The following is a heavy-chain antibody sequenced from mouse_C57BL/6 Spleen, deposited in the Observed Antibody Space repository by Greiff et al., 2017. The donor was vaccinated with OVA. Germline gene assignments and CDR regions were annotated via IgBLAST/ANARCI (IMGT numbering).Heavy chain of an antibody. CDR3: ARELTGTNFDY. Sequence: QVQLQQSGAELVKPGASVKLSCKASGYTFTSYWMHWVKQRPGQGLEWIGMIHPNSGSTNYNEKFKSKATLTVDKSSSTAYMQLSSLTSEDSAVYYCARELTGTNFDYWGQGTTLTVSS. CDR2: IHPNSGST. J-gene: IGHJ2*01. V-gene: IGHV1-64*01. D-gene: IGHD4-1*01. CDR1: GYTFTSYW.